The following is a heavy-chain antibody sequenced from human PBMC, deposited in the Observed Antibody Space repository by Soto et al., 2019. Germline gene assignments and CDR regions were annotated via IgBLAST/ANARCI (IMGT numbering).Heavy chain of an antibody. D-gene: IGHD3-22*01. Sequence: QVQLQESGPGLVKPSETLSLTCTVSGGSISSYYWSWIRQPPGKGLEWIGYIYYSGSTNYNPSLTSRVTIAVDTSKNQFSLKLSSVTAADTAVYYCARDSRGHYYDSSGYFDYWGQGTLVTVSS. CDR2: IYYSGST. V-gene: IGHV4-59*01. J-gene: IGHJ4*02. CDR1: GGSISSYY. CDR3: ARDSRGHYYDSSGYFDY.